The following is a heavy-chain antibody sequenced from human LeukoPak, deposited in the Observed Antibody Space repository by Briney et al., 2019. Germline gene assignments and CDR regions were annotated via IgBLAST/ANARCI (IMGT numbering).Heavy chain of an antibody. D-gene: IGHD4-17*01. Sequence: KARGSLRVSCTPSGFTFINYIINSVRHTPQKGLELVSSISTNSAFIYYADSVSGRFTISRDNTKNSLYLQMDSLTADDTAVYFCACLRGPSDYWGQGTLVTVSS. CDR3: ACLRGPSDY. V-gene: IGHV3-21*01. J-gene: IGHJ4*02. CDR2: ISTNSAFI. CDR1: GFTFINYI.